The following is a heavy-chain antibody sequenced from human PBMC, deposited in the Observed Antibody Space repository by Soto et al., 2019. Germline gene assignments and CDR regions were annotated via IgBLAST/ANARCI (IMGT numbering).Heavy chain of an antibody. V-gene: IGHV3-30-3*01. J-gene: IGHJ6*02. CDR1: GFTFSSYA. CDR3: TRADGFDYYYYGMHV. CDR2: ISYDGSNK. D-gene: IGHD5-12*01. Sequence: QVQLVESGGGVVQPGRSLRLSCAASGFTFSSYAMHWVRQAAGKGLEWVAVISYDGSNKYYADSVKGRFTISRDNSKNTLYLQMNSLRAEDTAVYYCTRADGFDYYYYGMHVWGQGFTVTVSS.